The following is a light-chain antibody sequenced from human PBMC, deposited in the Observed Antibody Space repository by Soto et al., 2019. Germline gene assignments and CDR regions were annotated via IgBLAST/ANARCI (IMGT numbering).Light chain of an antibody. V-gene: IGLV1-40*01. CDR1: SSNIGAGYD. CDR3: QSYDSSLWRV. CDR2: GNS. Sequence: QAVVTQPPSVSGAPGQRVTISCTGSSSNIGAGYDVHWYQQLPGTAPKLLIYGNSNRPSGVPDRFSGSKSGTSASLAITGLQAEDEADYYCQSYDSSLWRVFGGGTKLTVL. J-gene: IGLJ2*01.